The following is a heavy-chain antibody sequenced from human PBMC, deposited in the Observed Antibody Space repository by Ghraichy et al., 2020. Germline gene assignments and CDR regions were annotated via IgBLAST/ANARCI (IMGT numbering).Heavy chain of an antibody. CDR2: IYYSGST. D-gene: IGHD3-22*01. V-gene: IGHV4-39*01. Sequence: SETLSLTCTVSGGSISSSSYYWGWIRQPPGKGLEWIGSIYYSGSTYYNPSLKSRVTISVDTSKNQFSLKLSSVTAADTAVYYCARPYSSHWYFDLWGRGTLVTVSS. J-gene: IGHJ2*01. CDR1: GGSISSSSYY. CDR3: ARPYSSHWYFDL.